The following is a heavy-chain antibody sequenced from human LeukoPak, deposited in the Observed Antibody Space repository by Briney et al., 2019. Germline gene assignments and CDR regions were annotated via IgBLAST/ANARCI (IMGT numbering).Heavy chain of an antibody. J-gene: IGHJ4*02. CDR1: GFTFSSYD. V-gene: IGHV3-23*01. CDR3: AKCFRGYNYVIFDY. D-gene: IGHD5-18*01. Sequence: GGSLRHSCAASGFTFSSYDMSWVRQAPGKGLEGVSYISGSGGSTDYADSVKGRFTISRDNSNNTLYLQMNSPRAEDTAVYYCAKCFRGYNYVIFDYWGQGTLVTVSS. CDR2: ISGSGGST.